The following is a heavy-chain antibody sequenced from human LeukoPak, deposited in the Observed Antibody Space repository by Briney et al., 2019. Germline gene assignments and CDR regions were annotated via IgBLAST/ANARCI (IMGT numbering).Heavy chain of an antibody. CDR3: ARSSMELLYMDV. J-gene: IGHJ6*03. CDR1: ADSISSVGYY. V-gene: IGHV4-31*03. D-gene: IGHD1-7*01. Sequence: SQTLSLTCTISADSISSVGYYLSWIRQQPWKVLEWTGNIYSGGTTSYNPYLKSRVTTSLETPNNHFPLKLSSVTAAVTAAYYRARSSMELLYMDVWGKGATVTVSS. CDR2: IYSGGTT.